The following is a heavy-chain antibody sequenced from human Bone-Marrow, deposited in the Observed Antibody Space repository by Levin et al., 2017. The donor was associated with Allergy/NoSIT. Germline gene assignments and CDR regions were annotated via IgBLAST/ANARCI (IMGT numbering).Heavy chain of an antibody. CDR2: IWYDGSNK. V-gene: IGHV3-33*01. D-gene: IGHD2-15*01. CDR1: GFTFSSYG. J-gene: IGHJ6*02. Sequence: GGSLRLSCAASGFTFSSYGMHWVRQAPGKGLEWVAVIWYDGSNKYYADSVKGRFTISRDNSKNTLYLQMNSLRAEDTAVYYCARVANNHMDYYYGMDVWGQGTTVTVSS. CDR3: ARVANNHMDYYYGMDV.